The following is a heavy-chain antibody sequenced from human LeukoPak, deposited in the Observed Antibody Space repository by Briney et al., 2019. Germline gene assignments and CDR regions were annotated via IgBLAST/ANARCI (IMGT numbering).Heavy chain of an antibody. CDR3: ARGPSGGSLNWFDP. Sequence: PSETLSLTCTVSGGSISSGDYYWSWIRQPPGKGLEWIGYIYYSGSTYYNPSLKSRVTISVDTSKNQFSLKLSSVTAADTAVYYCARGPSGGSLNWFDPWGQGTPVTVSS. CDR1: GGSISSGDYY. CDR2: IYYSGST. J-gene: IGHJ5*02. V-gene: IGHV4-30-4*02. D-gene: IGHD2-15*01.